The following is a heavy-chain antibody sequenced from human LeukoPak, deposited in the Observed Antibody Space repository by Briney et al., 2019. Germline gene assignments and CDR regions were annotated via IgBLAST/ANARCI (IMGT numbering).Heavy chain of an antibody. CDR3: ARDLGVRYFAWFVDYYGMDV. CDR2: IYSGGST. J-gene: IGHJ6*02. V-gene: IGHV3-66*01. Sequence: GGSLRLSCAASGFTVSSNYMSWVRQAPGKGLEWVSVIYSGGSTYYADSVKGRFTISRDNSKNTLYLQMNSLRAEDTAVYYCARDLGVRYFAWFVDYYGMDVWGQGTTVTVSS. CDR1: GFTVSSNY. D-gene: IGHD3-9*01.